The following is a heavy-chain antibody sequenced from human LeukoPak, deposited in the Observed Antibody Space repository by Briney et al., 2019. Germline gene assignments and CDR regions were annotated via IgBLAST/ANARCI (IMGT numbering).Heavy chain of an antibody. CDR1: GFTFSSYA. V-gene: IGHV3-30-3*01. CDR2: ISYDGSNK. J-gene: IGHJ4*02. D-gene: IGHD6-19*01. Sequence: GGSLRLSCAASGFTFSSYAMHWVRQAPGKGLEWVAVISYDGSNKYYADSVKGRFTISRDNAKNSLYLQMNSLRAEDTAVYYCARDLVAVAGGSWGQGTLVTVSS. CDR3: ARDLVAVAGGS.